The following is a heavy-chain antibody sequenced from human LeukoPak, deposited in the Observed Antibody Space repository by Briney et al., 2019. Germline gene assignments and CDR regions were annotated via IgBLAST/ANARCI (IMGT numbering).Heavy chain of an antibody. CDR3: AKDKGWGYSAYDFYGMDV. V-gene: IGHV3-23*01. D-gene: IGHD1-1*01. CDR2: ISGSGGST. Sequence: GGSLRLSCAASGFTFSSYAMSWVRQAPGKGLEWVSAISGSGGSTYYADSVKGRFTISRDNSKNTLYLQMNSLRAEDTAIYYCAKDKGWGYSAYDFYGMDVWGQGTTVTVSS. CDR1: GFTFSSYA. J-gene: IGHJ6*02.